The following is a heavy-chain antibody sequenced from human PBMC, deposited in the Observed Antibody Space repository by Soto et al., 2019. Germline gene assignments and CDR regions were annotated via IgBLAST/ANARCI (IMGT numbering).Heavy chain of an antibody. Sequence: ASVKFSCEASGYTFTSYDIDWVRQATGQGLEWMGWMSPNSGNTGYAQKFQGWVTMTRDTSISTAYMELSRLRSDDTAVYYCARDLRTYYDSSGFHGGYYYYGMDVWGQGTTVTVSS. CDR1: GYTFTSYD. D-gene: IGHD3-22*01. V-gene: IGHV1-8*01. J-gene: IGHJ6*02. CDR3: ARDLRTYYDSSGFHGGYYYYGMDV. CDR2: MSPNSGNT.